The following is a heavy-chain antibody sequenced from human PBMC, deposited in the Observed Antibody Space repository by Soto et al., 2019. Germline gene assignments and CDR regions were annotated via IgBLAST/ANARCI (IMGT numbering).Heavy chain of an antibody. CDR2: ISGSGGST. CDR3: ALYYDSSGYYYV. Sequence: GGSLSLSCAASGFTFSSYAMSWVRQAPGKGLEWVSAISGSGGSTYYADSVKGRFTISRENSKNTLYLQMNSLRAEDTAVYYCALYYDSSGYYYVCGEGTMVTFYS. CDR1: GFTFSSYA. V-gene: IGHV3-23*01. J-gene: IGHJ4*02. D-gene: IGHD3-22*01.